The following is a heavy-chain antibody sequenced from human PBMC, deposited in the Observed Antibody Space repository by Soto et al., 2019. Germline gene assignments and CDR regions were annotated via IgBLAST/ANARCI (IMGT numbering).Heavy chain of an antibody. V-gene: IGHV3-23*01. CDR2: ILVGGST. CDR1: GFTCSSYD. Sequence: QPGGSLRLSCAASGFTCSSYDMSWVRQAPGKGLEWVSTILVGGSTHYPDSVKGRFTISRDNSKNTVFLQMNSLTAGDTAVYYCAKATATGGGAFDICGQGTMVTVSS. D-gene: IGHD2-8*02. J-gene: IGHJ3*02. CDR3: AKATATGGGAFDI.